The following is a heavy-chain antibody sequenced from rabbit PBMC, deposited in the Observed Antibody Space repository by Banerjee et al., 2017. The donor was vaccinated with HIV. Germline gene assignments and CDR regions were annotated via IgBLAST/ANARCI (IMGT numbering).Heavy chain of an antibody. CDR3: ARDPYNGWTSDYYDL. CDR1: GFDFSSSYH. J-gene: IGHJ4*01. Sequence: QELVESGGDLVKPGASLTLTCTASGFDFSSSYHMCWVRQAPGKGLEWIACIYTGSSGTTYYASWAKGRFTISKTSSTTVTLQMTGLTAADTATYFCARDPYNGWTSDYYDLWGPGTLVTVS. V-gene: IGHV1S40*01. D-gene: IGHD1-1*01. CDR2: IYTGSSGTT.